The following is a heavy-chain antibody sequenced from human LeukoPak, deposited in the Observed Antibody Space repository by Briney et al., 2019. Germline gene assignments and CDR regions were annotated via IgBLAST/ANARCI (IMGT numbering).Heavy chain of an antibody. J-gene: IGHJ4*02. Sequence: ASVKVSCKASGYTFTGYYIHWVRQAPGQGLEWMGWINPNSGGTNYAQKFQGRVTMTRDTSTSTVYMELSSLRSEDTAVYYCARDTGQSIAAFDYWGQGTLVTVSS. V-gene: IGHV1-2*02. D-gene: IGHD6-25*01. CDR1: GYTFTGYY. CDR3: ARDTGQSIAAFDY. CDR2: INPNSGGT.